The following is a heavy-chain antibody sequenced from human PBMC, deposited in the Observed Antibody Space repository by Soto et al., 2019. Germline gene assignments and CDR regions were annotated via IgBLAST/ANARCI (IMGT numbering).Heavy chain of an antibody. J-gene: IGHJ6*02. V-gene: IGHV3-30-3*01. CDR1: GFTFSSYA. Sequence: PGGSLRLSCAASGFTFSSYAMHWVRQAPGKGLEWVAVISYDGSNKYYADSVKGRFTISRDNSKNTLYLQMNSLRAEDTAVYYCARVSGLRFLEWYYYYYGMDVWGQGTTVTVSS. CDR2: ISYDGSNK. CDR3: ARVSGLRFLEWYYYYYGMDV. D-gene: IGHD3-3*01.